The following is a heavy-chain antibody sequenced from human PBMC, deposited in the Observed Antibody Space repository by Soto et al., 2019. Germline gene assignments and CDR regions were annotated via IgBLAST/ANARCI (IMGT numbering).Heavy chain of an antibody. CDR3: AKRKTIFGVTDRASIDY. J-gene: IGHJ4*02. D-gene: IGHD3-3*01. CDR1: GFTFNNYG. CDR2: ISYNGFNT. V-gene: IGHV3-30*18. Sequence: QVQLVESGGGVVQPGRSLRLSCAASGFTFNNYGMHWVRQAPGKGLEWVAMISYNGFNTNYADSVKGRFTISRDNSKNTQYLQMNSLRAEDTAIYYCAKRKTIFGVTDRASIDYWGQGTLVTVSS.